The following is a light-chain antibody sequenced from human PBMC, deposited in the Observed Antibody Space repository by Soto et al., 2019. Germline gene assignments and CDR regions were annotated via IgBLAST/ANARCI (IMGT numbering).Light chain of an antibody. CDR1: QGISSY. CDR2: VAS. V-gene: IGKV1-9*01. Sequence: DIQLTQSPSFLSASVGDRVTITCRASQGISSYLAWYQQKPGKAPKLLISVASTLQSGVPSRFSGSGSGTEFTLTISSLQPEDFATYYCQQLNSYPLTFGGGTKVEIK. J-gene: IGKJ4*01. CDR3: QQLNSYPLT.